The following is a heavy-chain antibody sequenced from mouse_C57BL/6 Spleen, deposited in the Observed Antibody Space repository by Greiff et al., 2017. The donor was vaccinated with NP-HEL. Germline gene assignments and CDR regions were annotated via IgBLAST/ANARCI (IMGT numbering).Heavy chain of an antibody. J-gene: IGHJ3*01. CDR2: INPNNGGT. Sequence: EVQLQQSGPELVKPGASVKMSCKASGYTFTDYNMHWVKQSHGKSLEWIGYINPNNGGTSYNQKFKGKATLTVNKSSSTAYMELRSLTSEDSAVYYCARPNYDYDLAWFAYWGQGTLVTVSA. V-gene: IGHV1-22*01. D-gene: IGHD2-4*01. CDR3: ARPNYDYDLAWFAY. CDR1: GYTFTDYN.